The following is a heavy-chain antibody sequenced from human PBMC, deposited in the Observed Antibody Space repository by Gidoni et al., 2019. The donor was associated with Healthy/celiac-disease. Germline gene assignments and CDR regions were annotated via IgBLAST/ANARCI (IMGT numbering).Heavy chain of an antibody. V-gene: IGHV3-73*01. CDR1: GFPFSGFT. CDR3: TKTYDY. CDR2: IRSEAYNDAT. J-gene: IGHJ4*02. Sequence: EVQLVESGGCCVQPWGSLILSCAASGFPFSGFTMYCVRQASGKGWESVDRIRSEAYNDATAYAASVKGRFTISRDDSKSTAYLQMNSLKTEDTAVYYCTKTYDYWGQGTLVTVSS.